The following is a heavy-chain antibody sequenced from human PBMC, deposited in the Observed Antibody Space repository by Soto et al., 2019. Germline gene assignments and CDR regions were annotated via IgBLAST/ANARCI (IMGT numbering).Heavy chain of an antibody. CDR3: ARGSD. J-gene: IGHJ4*02. V-gene: IGHV3-7*01. Sequence: GGSLRLSCAASGFIFSTYWMSWVRQAPGKGLEWVANIKQDGSEKNYVDSVKGRFTISRDNAKNSLYLQMNSLRVEDTAMYYCARGSDWGQGTLVTVSS. D-gene: IGHD2-15*01. CDR1: GFIFSTYW. CDR2: IKQDGSEK.